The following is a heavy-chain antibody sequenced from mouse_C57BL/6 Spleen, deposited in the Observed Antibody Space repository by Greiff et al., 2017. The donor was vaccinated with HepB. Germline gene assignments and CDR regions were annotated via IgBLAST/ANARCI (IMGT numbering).Heavy chain of an antibody. V-gene: IGHV5-4*01. CDR1: GFTFSSYA. Sequence: EVQLQESGGGLVKPGGSLKLSCAASGFTFSSYAMSWVRQTPEKRLEWVATISDGGSYTYYPDNVKGRFTISRDNAKNNLYLQMSHLKSEDTAMYYCARGELGGFDYWGQGTTLTVSS. CDR2: ISDGGSYT. D-gene: IGHD4-1*01. CDR3: ARGELGGFDY. J-gene: IGHJ2*01.